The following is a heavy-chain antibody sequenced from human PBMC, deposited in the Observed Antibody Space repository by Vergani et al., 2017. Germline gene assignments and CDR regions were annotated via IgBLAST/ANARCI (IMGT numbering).Heavy chain of an antibody. CDR1: GYTFIHYD. D-gene: IGHD3-10*01. J-gene: IGHJ4*02. V-gene: IGHV1-8*01. CDR3: VGGSSATFDF. CDR2: MSPNSGNT. Sequence: QVQLVQSGAEVRKPGASVKVSCKASGYTFIHYDISWVRQASGQGLEWMGWMSPNSGNTGYAQKFQGRITMTRDTSISTAFMELSSLTSDDTAVYYCVGGSSATFDFWGQGNLVNVSS.